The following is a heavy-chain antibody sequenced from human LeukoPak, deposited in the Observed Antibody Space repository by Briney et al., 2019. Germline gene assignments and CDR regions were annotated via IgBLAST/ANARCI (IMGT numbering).Heavy chain of an antibody. V-gene: IGHV3-21*01. CDR1: GFTFSSYS. CDR2: ISSSSSYI. CDR3: ARDYAGSYYFDC. J-gene: IGHJ4*02. D-gene: IGHD1-26*01. Sequence: GGSLRLSCAASGFTFSSYSMNWVRQAPGKGLEWVSSISSSSSYIYYADSVKGRFTISRDNAKNSLYLQMNSLRAEDTAVYYCARDYAGSYYFDCWGQGTLVTVSS.